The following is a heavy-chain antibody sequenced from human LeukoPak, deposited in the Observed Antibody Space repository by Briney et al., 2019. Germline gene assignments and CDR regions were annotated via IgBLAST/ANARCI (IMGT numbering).Heavy chain of an antibody. V-gene: IGHV4-39*01. J-gene: IGHJ3*02. CDR1: GGSISSSSYY. D-gene: IGHD2-21*01. Sequence: SETLSLTCTVSGGSISSSSYYWGWIRQPPGKGLEWIGSIYYSGSTYYNPSLKSRVTISVDTPKNQFSLKLSSVTAADTAVYYCARRVHCGGDCYGDDAFDIWGQGTMVTVSS. CDR2: IYYSGST. CDR3: ARRVHCGGDCYGDDAFDI.